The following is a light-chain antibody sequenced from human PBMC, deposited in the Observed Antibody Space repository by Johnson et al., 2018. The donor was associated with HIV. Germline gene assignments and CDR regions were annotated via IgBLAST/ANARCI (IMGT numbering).Light chain of an antibody. V-gene: IGLV1-51*02. J-gene: IGLJ1*01. Sequence: QSVLTQPPSVSAAPGQMVTISCSGSSSNIGNNYVSWYQQLPGTAPKLLMYENNKRPSGIPDRFSGSKSGTSATLDITGLQTGDEADYYCGTWDNSLRAGVFGTGTEVTVL. CDR3: GTWDNSLRAGV. CDR2: ENN. CDR1: SSNIGNNY.